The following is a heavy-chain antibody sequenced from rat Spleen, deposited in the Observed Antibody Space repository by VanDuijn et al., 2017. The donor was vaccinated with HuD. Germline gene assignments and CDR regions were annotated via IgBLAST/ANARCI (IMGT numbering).Heavy chain of an antibody. V-gene: IGHV5-7*01. CDR3: ARPNYPGFNYFDY. Sequence: EVRLVESGGGLVRPGRSLKLSCAASGFTFNDYNMAWVRQAPKKGLEGVATISYDGTSAYYRDSVKGRFTISRDNAKTALYLQMDSLRSEDTATYYCARPNYPGFNYFDYWGLGVMVTVSS. CDR1: GFTFNDYN. J-gene: IGHJ2*01. D-gene: IGHD1-4*01. CDR2: ISYDGTSA.